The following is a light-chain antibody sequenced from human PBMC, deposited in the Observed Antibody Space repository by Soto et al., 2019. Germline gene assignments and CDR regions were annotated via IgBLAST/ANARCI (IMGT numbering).Light chain of an antibody. CDR3: QQYNNWPPWT. Sequence: EIVMTQSPATLSVSPGERATLSCRASQSVSSNLAWYQQKPGQAPRLLIYGASTRATGIPARFSGSGSGTEFTLNISSLQPEDFAVYYCQQYNNWPPWTFGQGTKVEIK. V-gene: IGKV3-15*01. CDR2: GAS. J-gene: IGKJ1*01. CDR1: QSVSSN.